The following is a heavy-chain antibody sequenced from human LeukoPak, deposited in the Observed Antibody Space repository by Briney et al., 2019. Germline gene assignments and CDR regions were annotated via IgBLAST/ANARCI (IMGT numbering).Heavy chain of an antibody. CDR2: INHSGST. D-gene: IGHD3-3*01. CDR3: ARGPRGYYATGWFDP. V-gene: IGHV4-34*01. Sequence: SETLSLTCAVYGGSFSGYYWSWIRQPPGKGLEWIGEINHSGSTNYNPSLKSRVTISVDTSKNQFSLKLSPVTAADTAVYYCARGPRGYYATGWFDPWGQGTLVTVSS. CDR1: GGSFSGYY. J-gene: IGHJ5*02.